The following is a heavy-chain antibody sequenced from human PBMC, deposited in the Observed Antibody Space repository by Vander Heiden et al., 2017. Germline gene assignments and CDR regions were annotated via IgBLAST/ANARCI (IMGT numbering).Heavy chain of an antibody. Sequence: EVRLVESVGGLFQPGGSLRLSCSASGFTFNNFWMSWVRQAPGKGLEWVANIRQDSLSEHYADAVKGRFTIFRDNARDSLYLQMNSLRAEDTAVYFCARDCCASGSHDYWGQGALVTVSS. D-gene: IGHD3-10*01. V-gene: IGHV3-7*01. CDR3: ARDCCASGSHDY. CDR1: GFTFNNFW. J-gene: IGHJ4*02. CDR2: IRQDSLSE.